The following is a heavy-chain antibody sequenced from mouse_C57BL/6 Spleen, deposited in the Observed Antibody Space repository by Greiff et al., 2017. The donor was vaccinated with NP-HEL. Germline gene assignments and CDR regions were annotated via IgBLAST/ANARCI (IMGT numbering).Heavy chain of an antibody. CDR3: ASYYYGTPAWFAY. CDR2: IYPGSGNT. Sequence: VQLQQSGAELVRPGASVKLSCKASGYTFTDYYINWVKQRPGQGLEWIARIYPGSGNTYYNEKFKGKATLTAEKSSSTAYMQLSSLTSEDSAVYCCASYYYGTPAWFAYWGQGTLVTVSA. J-gene: IGHJ3*01. V-gene: IGHV1-76*01. D-gene: IGHD1-1*01. CDR1: GYTFTDYY.